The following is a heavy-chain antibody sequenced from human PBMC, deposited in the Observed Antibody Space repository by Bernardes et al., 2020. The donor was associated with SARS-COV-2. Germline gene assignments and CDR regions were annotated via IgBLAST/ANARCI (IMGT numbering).Heavy chain of an antibody. V-gene: IGHV1-8*01. J-gene: IGHJ6*02. Sequence: ASVKVSCKTSGYTFTAYDISWVRQATGQGLEWMGWMSPNSGNTGYAQKFQGRVTMTRDTSISTAYMELTSLTSGDTAIYFCAIMMVGPTNYYYYYGMDVWGQGTTVTVSS. CDR2: MSPNSGNT. CDR1: GYTFTAYD. D-gene: IGHD1-26*01. CDR3: AIMMVGPTNYYYYYGMDV.